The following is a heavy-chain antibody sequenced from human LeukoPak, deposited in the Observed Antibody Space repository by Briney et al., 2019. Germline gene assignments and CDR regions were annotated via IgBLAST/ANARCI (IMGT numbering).Heavy chain of an antibody. J-gene: IGHJ6*03. V-gene: IGHV1-69*05. Sequence: SVKVSCKASGGTFSSYAISWVRQAPGQGLEWMGGIIPIFGTANYAQKFQGRVTITRNTSISTAFMELSRLRSDDTAVYYCARDGYYYDSSGYYYSYYYYYYYMDVWGKGTTVTVSS. CDR3: ARDGYYYDSSGYYYSYYYYYYYMDV. CDR1: GGTFSSYA. CDR2: IIPIFGTA. D-gene: IGHD3-22*01.